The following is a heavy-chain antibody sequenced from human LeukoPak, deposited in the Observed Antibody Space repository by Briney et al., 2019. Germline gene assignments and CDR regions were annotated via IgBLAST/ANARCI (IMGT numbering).Heavy chain of an antibody. CDR1: GGSISSYY. D-gene: IGHD3-22*01. CDR2: IYYSGST. V-gene: IGHV4-59*01. Sequence: SETLSLTCTVSGGSISSYYWSWIRRPPGKGLEWIGYIYYSGSTNYNPSLKSRVTISVDTSKNQFSLKLSSVTAADTAVYYCARENSYYEFNWFDPWGQGTLVTVSS. CDR3: ARENSYYEFNWFDP. J-gene: IGHJ5*02.